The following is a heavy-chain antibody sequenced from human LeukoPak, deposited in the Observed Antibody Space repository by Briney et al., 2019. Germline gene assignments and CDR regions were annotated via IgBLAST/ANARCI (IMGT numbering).Heavy chain of an antibody. CDR1: GGSISSGSYY. Sequence: SETLSLTCTVSGGSISSGSYYWSWIRQPAGKGLEWIGRIYTSGSTNYNPPLKSRVTISVDASKNQFSLKLSSVTAADTAVYYCASRGIAAAGGVDHWGQGTLVTVSS. CDR3: ASRGIAAAGGVDH. V-gene: IGHV4-61*02. D-gene: IGHD6-13*01. CDR2: IYTSGST. J-gene: IGHJ4*02.